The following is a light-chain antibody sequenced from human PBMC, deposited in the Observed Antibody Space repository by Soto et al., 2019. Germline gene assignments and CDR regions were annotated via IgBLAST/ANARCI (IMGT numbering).Light chain of an antibody. CDR3: QQRSNWPPVLT. Sequence: EIVLTQSPATLSLSPGERATLSCRASQSVSSYLAWYQQKPGQAPRLLIYDASNRATGIPARFSGSGSETDFTLTISSLEPEDFAVYYCQQRSNWPPVLTFGGGTKVEIK. V-gene: IGKV3-11*01. CDR1: QSVSSY. CDR2: DAS. J-gene: IGKJ4*01.